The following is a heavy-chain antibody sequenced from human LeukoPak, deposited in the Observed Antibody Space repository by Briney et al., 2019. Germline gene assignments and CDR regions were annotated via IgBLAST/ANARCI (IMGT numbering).Heavy chain of an antibody. J-gene: IGHJ4*02. Sequence: SETLSLTCTVSGGSISSYYWSWIRQPPGKGLEWIGYIYYSGSTNYNPSLKSRVTISVDTSKNQFSLKLSSVTAADTAVYYCARGIAAAGSFDYWGQGTLVTVSS. CDR1: GGSISSYY. V-gene: IGHV4-59*01. D-gene: IGHD6-13*01. CDR2: IYYSGST. CDR3: ARGIAAAGSFDY.